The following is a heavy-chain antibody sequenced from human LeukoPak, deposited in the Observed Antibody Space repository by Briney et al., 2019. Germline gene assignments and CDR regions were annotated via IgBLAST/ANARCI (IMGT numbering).Heavy chain of an antibody. J-gene: IGHJ4*02. CDR3: AKVAEVTAIRRYYFDY. D-gene: IGHD2-21*02. V-gene: IGHV3-23*01. Sequence: GGSLRLSCAASGFTFSSYAMSWVRQAPGKGLEWVSPISGSGGSTYYADSVKGRFTISRDNSKNTLYLQMNSLRAEDTAVYYCAKVAEVTAIRRYYFDYWGQGTLVTVSS. CDR1: GFTFSSYA. CDR2: ISGSGGST.